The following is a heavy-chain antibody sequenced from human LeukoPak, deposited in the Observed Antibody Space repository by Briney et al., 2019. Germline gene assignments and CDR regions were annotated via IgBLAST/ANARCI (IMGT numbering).Heavy chain of an antibody. D-gene: IGHD2-21*02. Sequence: ASVKVSCKASGYTFTTYGINWVRQAPGQGLEWMGWISGYNGNTYYEKSLQGRVTMTADTSTNTAYMELRSLRSDDTAVYYCARACHLVVVTAEGGWLDPWGQGTLVTVSS. J-gene: IGHJ5*02. CDR1: GYTFTTYG. CDR3: ARACHLVVVTAEGGWLDP. V-gene: IGHV1-18*01. CDR2: ISGYNGNT.